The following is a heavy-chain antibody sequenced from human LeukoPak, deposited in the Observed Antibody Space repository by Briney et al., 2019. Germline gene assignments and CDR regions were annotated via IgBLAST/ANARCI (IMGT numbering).Heavy chain of an antibody. CDR2: ISYDGSNK. Sequence: GRSPGLSCAASGFTFSSYGMHWVRQAPGKGLEWVAVISYDGSNKYYADSVKRRFTISRDNSKNTLYLQMNSLRAEDTAVYYCAKDACSSTSCYEYLYWYFDLWGRGTLVTVSS. CDR1: GFTFSSYG. J-gene: IGHJ2*01. CDR3: AKDACSSTSCYEYLYWYFDL. D-gene: IGHD2-2*01. V-gene: IGHV3-30*18.